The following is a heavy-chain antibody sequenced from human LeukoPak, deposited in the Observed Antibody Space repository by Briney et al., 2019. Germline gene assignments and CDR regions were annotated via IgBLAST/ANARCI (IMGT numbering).Heavy chain of an antibody. J-gene: IGHJ3*02. CDR2: INPSGGST. Sequence: ASVKVSCKASGYTFTSYYMHWVRQAPGQGLEWMGIINPSGGSTSYAQKFQGRVTMTRDTSTCTVYMELSSLRSEDTAVYYCARVGEGYDYGGAFDIWGQGTMVTVSS. CDR3: ARVGEGYDYGGAFDI. V-gene: IGHV1-46*01. D-gene: IGHD4-23*01. CDR1: GYTFTSYY.